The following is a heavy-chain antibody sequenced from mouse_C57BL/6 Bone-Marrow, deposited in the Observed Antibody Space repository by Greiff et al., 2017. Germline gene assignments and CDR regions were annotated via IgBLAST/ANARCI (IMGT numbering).Heavy chain of an antibody. CDR1: GFTFSDYG. D-gene: IGHD4-1*01. CDR2: ISSGSSTL. CDR3: ARGTGSPFAY. Sequence: EVHLVESGGGLVKPGGSLKLSCAASGFTFSDYGMHWVRQAPEKGLEWVAYISSGSSTLYYADTVKGRFTISRDNAKNTLCLQMTSLRSEDTAMYYCARGTGSPFAYWGQGTLVTVSA. J-gene: IGHJ3*01. V-gene: IGHV5-17*01.